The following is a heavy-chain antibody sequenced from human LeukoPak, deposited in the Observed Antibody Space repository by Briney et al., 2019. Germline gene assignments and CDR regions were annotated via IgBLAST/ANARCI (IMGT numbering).Heavy chain of an antibody. J-gene: IGHJ4*02. CDR2: IWSDVSNK. CDR1: GFTFSRYG. D-gene: IGHD5-18*01. CDR3: ARDRGSYGYGASDY. Sequence: GGSLRLSCAASGFTFSRYGMHWVRQAPGKGLEWVAVIWSDVSNKYYVDSVRGRFTIPRDNSKNTLYLQMNSLRAEDTALYYCARDRGSYGYGASDYWGQGTLVTVSS. V-gene: IGHV3-33*01.